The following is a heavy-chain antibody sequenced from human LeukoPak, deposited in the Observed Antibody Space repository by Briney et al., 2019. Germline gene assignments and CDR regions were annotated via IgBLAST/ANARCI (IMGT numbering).Heavy chain of an antibody. CDR1: GFTVSSNY. Sequence: GGSLRLSCAASGFTVSSNYMSWVRQAPGKGLEWVSVIYSGGSTYYADSVKGRFTISRDNSKNTLYLQMNSLRAEDTAVYYCARDRGYYDTSGYYGDAFDIWGQGTKVTVSS. CDR3: ARDRGYYDTSGYYGDAFDI. D-gene: IGHD3-22*01. CDR2: IYSGGST. J-gene: IGHJ3*02. V-gene: IGHV3-53*01.